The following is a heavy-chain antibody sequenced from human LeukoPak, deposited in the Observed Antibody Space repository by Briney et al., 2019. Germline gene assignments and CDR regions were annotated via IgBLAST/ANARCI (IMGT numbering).Heavy chain of an antibody. CDR3: ARAPSSGYLDY. D-gene: IGHD3-3*01. CDR1: GYTFTTYD. J-gene: IGHJ4*02. Sequence: ASVKVSCEASGYTFTTYDINWVRQAAGQGLEWMGWMNPNSGNTGNAQKFQGRVTMTRDTSTSTVYMELSSLRSEDTAVYYCARAPSSGYLDYWGQGTLVTVSS. V-gene: IGHV1-8*01. CDR2: MNPNSGNT.